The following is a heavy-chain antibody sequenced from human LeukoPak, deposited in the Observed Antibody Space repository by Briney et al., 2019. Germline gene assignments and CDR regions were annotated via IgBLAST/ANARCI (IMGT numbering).Heavy chain of an antibody. V-gene: IGHV3-23*01. CDR2: ISGSGDNT. D-gene: IGHD6-13*01. CDR3: AKSPHSSRWGNGFDP. Sequence: GGSLRLSSAASGFTFSSYAMSWVRQAPGKGLEWVSGISGSGDNTYYADSVKGRFTISRDNSKNTLYLQMNSLRAEDTAVYYCAKSPHSSRWGNGFDPWGQGTLVTVSS. J-gene: IGHJ5*02. CDR1: GFTFSSYA.